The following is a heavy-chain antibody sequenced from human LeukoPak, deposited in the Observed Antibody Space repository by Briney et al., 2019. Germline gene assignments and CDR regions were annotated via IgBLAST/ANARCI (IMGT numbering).Heavy chain of an antibody. J-gene: IGHJ3*02. D-gene: IGHD2-21*02. Sequence: GGSLRLSCAASAFSLNAYNMNWVRQAPGKGLEWVSAISGSGAGTYYADSVEGRFIISRDSSKNTLYLQMNSLRVEDTAVYYCAKGLGDFGRTGAFDIWGQGTMVTLSS. CDR2: ISGSGAGT. CDR1: AFSLNAYN. CDR3: AKGLGDFGRTGAFDI. V-gene: IGHV3-23*01.